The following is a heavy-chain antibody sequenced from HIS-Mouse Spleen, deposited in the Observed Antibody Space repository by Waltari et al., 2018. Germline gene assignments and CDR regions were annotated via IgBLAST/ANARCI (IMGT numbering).Heavy chain of an antibody. D-gene: IGHD6-6*01. J-gene: IGHJ3*02. CDR1: GGSFSGYY. CDR2: INHSGTT. V-gene: IGHV4-34*01. CDR3: ARRAGYSSSSGAFDI. Sequence: QVQLQQWGAGLLKPSETLSLTCAVYGGSFSGYYWSWIRQPPGKGLEWIGEINHSGTTNDTPSLKGRVTISVDTYKNQFSLKLSSVTAADTAVYYCARRAGYSSSSGAFDIWGQGTMVTVSS.